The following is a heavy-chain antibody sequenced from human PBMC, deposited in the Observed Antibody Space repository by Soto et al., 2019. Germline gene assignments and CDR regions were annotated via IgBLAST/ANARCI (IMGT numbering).Heavy chain of an antibody. CDR3: ARHESDYDILTGYYLPPPAFDY. D-gene: IGHD3-9*01. CDR1: GGSISSYY. J-gene: IGHJ4*02. Sequence: SETLSLTCTVSGGSISSYYWSWIRQPPGKGLEWIGYIYYSGSTNYNPSLKSRVTISVDTSKNQFSLKLSSVTAADTAVYYCARHESDYDILTGYYLPPPAFDYWGRGTLVTVS. V-gene: IGHV4-59*08. CDR2: IYYSGST.